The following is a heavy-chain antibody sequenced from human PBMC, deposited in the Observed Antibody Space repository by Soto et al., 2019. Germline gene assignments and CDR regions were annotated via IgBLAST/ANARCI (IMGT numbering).Heavy chain of an antibody. J-gene: IGHJ4*02. CDR2: VSNGGVTT. Sequence: GGSLRLSCAASGFTFINFAMSWVRQAPGKGLEWVASVSNGGVTTYYADSVKGRFVISRDNSNNMVYLQMKNLRAEDTAVYYCARSWSPGGVHFDYWGQGSLVTVS. D-gene: IGHD3-16*01. CDR1: GFTFINFA. CDR3: ARSWSPGGVHFDY. V-gene: IGHV3-23*01.